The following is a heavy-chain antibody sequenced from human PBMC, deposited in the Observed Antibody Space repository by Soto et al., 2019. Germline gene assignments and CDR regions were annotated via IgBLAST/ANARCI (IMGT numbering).Heavy chain of an antibody. CDR3: ARRPPPTEGAWYFDL. V-gene: IGHV3-33*01. Sequence: QVQLVESGGGVVQTGRSLRLSCAASGFTFSSYGMHWVRQAPGKGLEWVAVIWYDGSNKYYEDSVKGRFTISRDNSKNTLYMQMNSLRAEDTAVYYCARRPPPTEGAWYFDLCGRGTLVTVSS. CDR2: IWYDGSNK. J-gene: IGHJ2*01. CDR1: GFTFSSYG.